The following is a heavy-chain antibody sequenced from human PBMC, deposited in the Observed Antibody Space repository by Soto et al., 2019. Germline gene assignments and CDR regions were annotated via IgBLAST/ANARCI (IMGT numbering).Heavy chain of an antibody. J-gene: IGHJ6*02. V-gene: IGHV1-69*01. CDR3: AGTVEMPYYHGMDV. Sequence: QVQLVQSGAEVKKPGSSVRVSCKASGGTLRSHAINWVRQAPGQGLEWMGGIIPIFGSPNSAQKFQGRVTINADESSITAYMELRSLRSEDTAVSYCAGTVEMPYYHGMDVWGQGTTVTVSS. CDR2: IIPIFGSP. CDR1: GGTLRSHA. D-gene: IGHD4-4*01.